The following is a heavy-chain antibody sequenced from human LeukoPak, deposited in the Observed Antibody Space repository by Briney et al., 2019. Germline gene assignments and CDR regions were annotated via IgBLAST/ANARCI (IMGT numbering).Heavy chain of an antibody. Sequence: PGGSLRLSCAASGFSFSNYGMHWDRQAPGKGLEWVAVISHDGSNKYYADSVKGRFTISRDNSKNTLYLQMNSLRPEDTAVYYCAKHQTVYYYYGFDVWGQGTTVTVSS. J-gene: IGHJ6*02. V-gene: IGHV3-30*18. CDR3: AKHQTVYYYYGFDV. CDR1: GFSFSNYG. CDR2: ISHDGSNK.